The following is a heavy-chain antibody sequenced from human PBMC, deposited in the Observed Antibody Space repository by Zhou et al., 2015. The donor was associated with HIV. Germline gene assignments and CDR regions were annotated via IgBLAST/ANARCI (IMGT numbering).Heavy chain of an antibody. CDR1: GYTFTSYG. CDR2: ISAYNGNT. D-gene: IGHD3-3*01. V-gene: IGHV1-18*01. Sequence: QVQLVQSGAEVKKPGASVKVSCKASGYTFTSYGISWVRQAPGQGLEWMGWISAYNGNTNYAQKLQGRVTMTTDTSTSTAYMELRSLRSDDTAVYYCARDRAREITIFGVVIKDWFDPWGQGTLVTVSS. J-gene: IGHJ5*02. CDR3: ARDRAREITIFGVVIKDWFDP.